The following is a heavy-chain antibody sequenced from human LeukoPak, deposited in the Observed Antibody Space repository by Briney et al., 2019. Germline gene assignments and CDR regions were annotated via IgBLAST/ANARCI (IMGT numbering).Heavy chain of an antibody. CDR2: IKHDGSEK. V-gene: IGHV3-7*01. CDR1: EFTLSNYW. CDR3: ARAGDILTGYSIYFDY. D-gene: IGHD3-9*01. J-gene: IGHJ4*02. Sequence: GGSLRLSCVASEFTLSNYWMSWVRQAPGKGPEWVANIKHDGSEKYYVVSVKGRFTISRDNAKNSLYLEMNSLRAEDTAVYYCARAGDILTGYSIYFDYWGQGTLVTVSS.